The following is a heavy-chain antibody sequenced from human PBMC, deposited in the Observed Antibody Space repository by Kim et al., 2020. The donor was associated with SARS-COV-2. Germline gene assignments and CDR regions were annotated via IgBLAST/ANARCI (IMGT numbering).Heavy chain of an antibody. CDR1: GFTFSSYG. D-gene: IGHD4-17*01. CDR3: AKDDTVTTHPDAFDI. V-gene: IGHV3-30*18. CDR2: ISYDGSNK. Sequence: GGSLRLSCAASGFTFSSYGMHWVRQAPGKGLEWVAVISYDGSNKYYADSVKGRFTISRDNSKNTLYLQMNSLRAEDTAVYYCAKDDTVTTHPDAFDIWGQGTMVTVSS. J-gene: IGHJ3*02.